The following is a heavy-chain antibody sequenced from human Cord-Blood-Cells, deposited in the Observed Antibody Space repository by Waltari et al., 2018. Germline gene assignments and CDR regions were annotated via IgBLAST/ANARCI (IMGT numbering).Heavy chain of an antibody. V-gene: IGHV4-59*01. CDR2: IYYSGST. J-gene: IGHJ2*01. CDR1: GGSISSYY. Sequence: QVQLQESGPGLVKPSETLSLTCTVSGGSISSYYWSWIRQPPGKGLEWIWYIYYSGSTNYNPSLKSRVTISVDTSKNQFSLKLSSVTAADTAVYYCARAPTGDAYWYFDLWGRGTLVTVSS. D-gene: IGHD7-27*01. CDR3: ARAPTGDAYWYFDL.